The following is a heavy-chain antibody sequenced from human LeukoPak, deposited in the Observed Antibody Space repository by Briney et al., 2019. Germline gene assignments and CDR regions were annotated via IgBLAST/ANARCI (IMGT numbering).Heavy chain of an antibody. J-gene: IGHJ4*02. CDR2: ISSDSSYI. Sequence: KPGGSLRLSCAASGFTFSDYTMTWVRQAPGKGLEWVASISSDSSYIDYADSVKGRFTISRDNAKNSLYLQMNSLRAEDTAVYYCAREPGGIKWGTFDYWGQGTLVTVSS. D-gene: IGHD3-16*01. CDR1: GFTFSDYT. V-gene: IGHV3-21*01. CDR3: AREPGGIKWGTFDY.